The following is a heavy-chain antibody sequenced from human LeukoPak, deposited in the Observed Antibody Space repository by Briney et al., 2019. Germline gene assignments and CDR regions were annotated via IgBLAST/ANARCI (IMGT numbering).Heavy chain of an antibody. CDR2: ISDSGGST. D-gene: IGHD5-18*01. CDR3: AKGRGYSYGDYFDY. Sequence: GGSLRLSCAASGFTFSSYAMSWVRQAPGKGLEWVSGISDSGGSTYYADSVKGRFTISRDNSKNTLYLQMNSLRVEDTAVYYCAKGRGYSYGDYFDYWGQGTLVTVSS. V-gene: IGHV3-23*01. J-gene: IGHJ4*02. CDR1: GFTFSSYA.